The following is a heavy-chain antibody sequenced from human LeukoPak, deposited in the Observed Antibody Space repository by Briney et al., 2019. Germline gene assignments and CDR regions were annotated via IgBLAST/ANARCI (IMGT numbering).Heavy chain of an antibody. CDR3: ARRQHLDY. V-gene: IGHV4-59*08. CDR1: GGSISSYY. D-gene: IGHD2-2*01. Sequence: PSETLSLTCTVSGGSISSYYWSWIRQPPGKGLEWIGYIYYSGSTSYNPSLKSRVTISVDTSKNQFSLKLNSVTAADTAVYYCARRQHLDYWGQGTLVTVSS. J-gene: IGHJ4*02. CDR2: IYYSGST.